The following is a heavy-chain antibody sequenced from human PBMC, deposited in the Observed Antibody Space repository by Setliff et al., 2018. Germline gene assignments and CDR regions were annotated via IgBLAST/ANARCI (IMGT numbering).Heavy chain of an antibody. Sequence: GASVKVSCKASGYTFTSFFHQWVRQAPGQGLEWLGWIHSKSGSTTYAQKFQGRVTMTRDTSISTAYMELSSLRSDDTAVYYCARDVGGEGYFESWGQGTLVTVSS. CDR1: GYTFTSFF. CDR3: ARDVGGEGYFES. V-gene: IGHV1-2*02. D-gene: IGHD3-10*01. CDR2: IHSKSGST. J-gene: IGHJ4*02.